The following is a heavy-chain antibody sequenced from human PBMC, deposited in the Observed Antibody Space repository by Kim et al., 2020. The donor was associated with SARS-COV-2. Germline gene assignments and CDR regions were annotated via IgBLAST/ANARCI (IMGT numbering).Heavy chain of an antibody. J-gene: IGHJ6*02. D-gene: IGHD3-10*01. Sequence: LKSRVTISVDTSKNQFSLKLSSVTAADTAVYYCARDTYGSGSWNYYGMDVWGQGTTVTVSS. V-gene: IGHV4-31*02. CDR3: ARDTYGSGSWNYYGMDV.